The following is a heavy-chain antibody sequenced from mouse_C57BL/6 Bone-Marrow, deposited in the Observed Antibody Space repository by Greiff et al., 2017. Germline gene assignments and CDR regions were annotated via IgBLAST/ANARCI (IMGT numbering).Heavy chain of an antibody. V-gene: IGHV14-4*01. Sequence: VQLQQSGAELVRPGASVKLSCTASGFNIKDDYMHWVKQRPEQGLEWIGWIDPENGDTAYASKFQGKATITADTSSNTAYLQLSSLTSEDTAVYYCTINWDYFDYWGQGTTLTVSS. CDR3: TINWDYFDY. CDR2: IDPENGDT. J-gene: IGHJ2*01. CDR1: GFNIKDDY. D-gene: IGHD4-1*02.